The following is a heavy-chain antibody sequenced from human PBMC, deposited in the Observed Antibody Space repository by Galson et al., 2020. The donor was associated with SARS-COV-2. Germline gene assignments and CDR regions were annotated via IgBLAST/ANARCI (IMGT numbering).Heavy chain of an antibody. CDR1: GYTFTSYD. V-gene: IGHV1-8*01. CDR3: ARKVATIPYYYYYMDV. Sequence: ASVKVSCKASGYTFTSYDINWVRQATGQGLEWMGWMNPNSGNTGYAQKFQGRVTMTRNTSISTAYMELSSLRSEDTAVYYCARKVATIPYYYYYMDVWGKGTTVTVSS. J-gene: IGHJ6*03. CDR2: MNPNSGNT. D-gene: IGHD5-12*01.